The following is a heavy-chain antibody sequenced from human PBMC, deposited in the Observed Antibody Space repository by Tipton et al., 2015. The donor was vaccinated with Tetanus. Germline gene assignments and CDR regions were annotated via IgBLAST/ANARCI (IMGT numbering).Heavy chain of an antibody. D-gene: IGHD2-2*01. V-gene: IGHV4-39*07. J-gene: IGHJ2*01. Sequence: TLSLTCTVSGDSISRSSSYWGWIRQPPGRRLEWIGSISYSGITYYNPSIKSRVTISVDTYKHQFSLKLSSVTAADTAVYYCARPHYQYWYFDLWGLGALFTVSS. CDR1: GDSISRSSSY. CDR2: ISYSGIT. CDR3: ARPHYQYWYFDL.